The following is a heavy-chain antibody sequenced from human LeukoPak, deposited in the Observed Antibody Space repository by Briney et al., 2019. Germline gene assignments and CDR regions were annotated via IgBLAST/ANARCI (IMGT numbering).Heavy chain of an antibody. CDR2: IRYDGSNK. Sequence: GGSLRLSCAASGFTFSSYGMHWVRQAPGKGLEWVAFIRYDGSNKYYADSVKGRFTISRDNSKNTLYLQMNSLRAEDTAVYYCATSTVAPLGFDYWGQGTLVTVSS. CDR1: GFTFSSYG. V-gene: IGHV3-30*02. D-gene: IGHD6-19*01. J-gene: IGHJ4*02. CDR3: ATSTVAPLGFDY.